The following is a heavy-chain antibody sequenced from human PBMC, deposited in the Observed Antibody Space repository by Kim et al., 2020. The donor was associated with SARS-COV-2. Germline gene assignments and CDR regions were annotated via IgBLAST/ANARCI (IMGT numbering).Heavy chain of an antibody. CDR1: GGSITTFY. V-gene: IGHV4-59*08. Sequence: SETLSLTCSISGGSITTFYWGWIRQPPGKGLEWIGYVFSGGSTDYNPSLRSRVSISMDTSKNQFYLNLTSVTAADTAVYYCARRNMLTAMVGYWGQGTLVTVS. J-gene: IGHJ4*02. D-gene: IGHD3-9*01. CDR2: VFSGGST. CDR3: ARRNMLTAMVGY.